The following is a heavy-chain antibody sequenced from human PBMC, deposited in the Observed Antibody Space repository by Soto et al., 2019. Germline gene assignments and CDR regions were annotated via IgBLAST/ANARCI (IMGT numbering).Heavy chain of an antibody. CDR2: IWYDGSNK. Sequence: GGSLRLSCAASGFTFSSYGMHWVRQAPGKGLEWVAVIWYDGSNKYYADSVKGRFTISRDNSKNTLYLQMNSLRAEDTAVYYCAREIMITFGGVIAPFDYWGQGTLVTVSS. J-gene: IGHJ4*02. V-gene: IGHV3-33*01. D-gene: IGHD3-16*02. CDR1: GFTFSSYG. CDR3: AREIMITFGGVIAPFDY.